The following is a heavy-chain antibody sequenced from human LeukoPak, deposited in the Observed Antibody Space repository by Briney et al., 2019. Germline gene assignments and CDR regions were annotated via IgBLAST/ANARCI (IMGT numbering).Heavy chain of an antibody. J-gene: IGHJ4*02. Sequence: ASVKVSCKASGYTFTSYNMHWVRQAPGQGLECMGIINPSGGSTSYAQKLQGRVTMTKDTSTRTVYMELSSLRSDDAAVYYCARGAELANPQDYWGQGTLVTVSS. CDR2: INPSGGST. V-gene: IGHV1-46*04. CDR1: GYTFTSYN. CDR3: ARGAELANPQDY. D-gene: IGHD1-1*01.